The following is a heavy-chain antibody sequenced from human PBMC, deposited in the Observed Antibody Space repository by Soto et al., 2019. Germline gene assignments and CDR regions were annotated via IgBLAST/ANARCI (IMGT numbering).Heavy chain of an antibody. J-gene: IGHJ4*02. D-gene: IGHD1-1*01. CDR2: ITDNGGST. CDR3: ATERANTTAFDY. V-gene: IGHV3-23*01. CDR1: GFTFSRDG. Sequence: GGSLRLSCAASGFTFSRDGMSWVRQAPGKGLEWVSLITDNGGSTYYADSVKGRFTISRDNTKNTLFLQMNSLRAEDTAVYYCATERANTTAFDYWGQGPLGTAS.